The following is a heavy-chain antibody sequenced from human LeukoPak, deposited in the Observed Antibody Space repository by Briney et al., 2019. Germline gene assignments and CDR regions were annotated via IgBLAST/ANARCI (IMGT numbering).Heavy chain of an antibody. J-gene: IGHJ4*02. V-gene: IGHV3-66*01. D-gene: IGHD3-22*01. CDR3: ARARASYYYDSSGYYREGAFDY. Sequence: GGSLRLSCAASGFTVSSNYMSWVRQAPGKGLEWVSVIYSGGSTYYADSVKGRFTISRDNSKNTLYLQMNSLRAEDTAVYYCARARASYYYDSSGYYREGAFDYWGQGTLVTVSS. CDR1: GFTVSSNY. CDR2: IYSGGST.